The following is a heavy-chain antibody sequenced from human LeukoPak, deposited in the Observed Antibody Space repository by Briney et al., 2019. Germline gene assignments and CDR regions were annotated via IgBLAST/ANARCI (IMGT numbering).Heavy chain of an antibody. Sequence: SGPTLVKPTQTLTQTCTFSGFSLSTSGVGVGWIRQPPGKALDRLALIYWDDDKRYSPSLKSRLTITKDTSKNQVVLTMTNMDPVDTATYYCAHRGKAVAGLDYWGQGTLVTVSS. D-gene: IGHD6-19*01. CDR3: AHRGKAVAGLDY. J-gene: IGHJ4*02. V-gene: IGHV2-5*02. CDR1: GFSLSTSGVG. CDR2: IYWDDDK.